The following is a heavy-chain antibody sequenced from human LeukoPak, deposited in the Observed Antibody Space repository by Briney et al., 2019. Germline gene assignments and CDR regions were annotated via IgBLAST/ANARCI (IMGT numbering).Heavy chain of an antibody. J-gene: IGHJ4*02. CDR2: ISGSDGHT. V-gene: IGHV3-23*01. D-gene: IGHD1-26*01. CDR3: AKVPWVGTIT. CDR1: GFTLSDYA. Sequence: GGSLRLSCAASGFTLSDYAMNWVRQAPGEGLEWLAAISGSDGHTFYADSVKGRFTLSRDNSKNTLYLQMNNLRADDTAIYYCAKVPWVGTITWGQGTLVIVSS.